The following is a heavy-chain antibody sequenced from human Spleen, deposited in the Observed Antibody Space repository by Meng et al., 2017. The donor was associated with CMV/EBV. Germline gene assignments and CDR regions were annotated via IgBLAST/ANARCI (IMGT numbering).Heavy chain of an antibody. CDR3: ARVALGYCSSTSCRYYYHGMDV. J-gene: IGHJ6*02. Sequence: GESLKISCAASGFTFSSYAMHWVRQAPGKGLEWVAVISYDGSNKYYADSVKGRFTISRDNSKNTLYLQMNSLRAEDTAVYYCARVALGYCSSTSCRYYYHGMDVWGQGTTVTVSS. CDR1: GFTFSSYA. CDR2: ISYDGSNK. V-gene: IGHV3-30-3*01. D-gene: IGHD2-2*01.